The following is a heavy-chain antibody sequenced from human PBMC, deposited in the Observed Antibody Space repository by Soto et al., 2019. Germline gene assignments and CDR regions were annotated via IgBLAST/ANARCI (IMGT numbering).Heavy chain of an antibody. CDR2: IYYSGST. J-gene: IGHJ4*02. D-gene: IGHD5-12*01. V-gene: IGHV4-39*01. CDR3: ATIGGYSGYDWTYYFDY. Sequence: SETLSLTCTVSGGSISSSSYYWGWIRQPPGKGLEWIGSIYYSGSTYYNPSLKSRVTISVDTSKNQFSLKLSSVTAADTAVYYCATIGGYSGYDWTYYFDYWGQGTLVTVSS. CDR1: GGSISSSSYY.